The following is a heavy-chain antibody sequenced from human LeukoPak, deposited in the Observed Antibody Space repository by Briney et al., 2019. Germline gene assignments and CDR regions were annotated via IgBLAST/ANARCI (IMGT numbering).Heavy chain of an antibody. CDR2: ISGSGGST. CDR1: GFTVNSNY. Sequence: PGGSLRLSCAASGFTVNSNYMSWVRQAPGKGLEWVSAISGSGGSTYYADSVKGRFTISRDNSKNTLYLQMNSLRAEDTAVYYCAKDHWPPAVAGLFDYWGQGTLVTVSS. CDR3: AKDHWPPAVAGLFDY. J-gene: IGHJ4*02. D-gene: IGHD6-19*01. V-gene: IGHV3-23*01.